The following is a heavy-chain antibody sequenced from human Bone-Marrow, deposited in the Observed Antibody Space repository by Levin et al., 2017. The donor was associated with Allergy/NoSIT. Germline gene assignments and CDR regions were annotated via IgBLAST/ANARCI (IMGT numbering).Heavy chain of an antibody. V-gene: IGHV3-21*01. Sequence: PGGSLRLSCAASGFTFSDYGMNWVRQAPGKGLEWVSSISSSGSDIYYTDSVKGRVTISRDNAKNSLYLQMNSLRVEDTAIYYCARIGGVFDFWSAVNWFDLWGQGTLVTVSS. CDR1: GFTFSDYG. D-gene: IGHD3-3*01. CDR3: ARIGGVFDFWSAVNWFDL. CDR2: ISSSGSDI. J-gene: IGHJ5*02.